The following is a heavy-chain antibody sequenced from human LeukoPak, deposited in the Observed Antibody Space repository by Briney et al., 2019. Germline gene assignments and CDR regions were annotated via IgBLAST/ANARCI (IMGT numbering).Heavy chain of an antibody. CDR1: GDSVSSNSAA. V-gene: IGHV6-1*01. CDR2: TYYRSKWYN. CDR3: ARAGAYYYDSSGHYSFDY. D-gene: IGHD3-22*01. J-gene: IGHJ4*02. Sequence: SQTLSLTCAISGDSVSSNSAAWNWIRQSPSRGLEWLGRTYYRSKWYNDYAVSVKSRITINPDTSKNQFSLQLNSVTPEDTAVYYCARAGAYYYDSSGHYSFDYWGQGTLVTVSS.